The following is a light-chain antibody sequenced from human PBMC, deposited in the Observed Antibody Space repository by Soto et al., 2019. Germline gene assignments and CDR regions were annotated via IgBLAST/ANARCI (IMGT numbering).Light chain of an antibody. CDR3: QQYHAFPRT. Sequence: DIQMTQSPSTLSASVGDRVTLTCRASQFIDTWLAWYQQRPGKAPKLLIYKASSLESGVPSRFSGGRSETEFTLTISSLQPDDFATYYCQQYHAFPRTFGGGTRVEI. CDR2: KAS. J-gene: IGKJ4*01. CDR1: QFIDTW. V-gene: IGKV1-5*03.